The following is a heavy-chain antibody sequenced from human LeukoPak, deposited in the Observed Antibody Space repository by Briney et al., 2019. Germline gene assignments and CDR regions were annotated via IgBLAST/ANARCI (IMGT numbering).Heavy chain of an antibody. CDR1: GYTFTSYG. CDR2: ISAYNGNT. V-gene: IGHV1-18*01. D-gene: IGHD6-19*01. CDR3: ARDRGGWYSSGWYYLWFDP. J-gene: IGHJ5*02. Sequence: ASVKVSCKASGYTFTSYGISWVRQAPGQGLEWMGWISAYNGNTNYAQKLQGRVTMTTDTSTSTAYMELRSLRSDDTAVYYCARDRGGWYSSGWYYLWFDPWGQGTLVTVSS.